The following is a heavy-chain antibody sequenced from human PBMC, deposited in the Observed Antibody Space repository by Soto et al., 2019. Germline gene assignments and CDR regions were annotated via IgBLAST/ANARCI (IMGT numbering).Heavy chain of an antibody. D-gene: IGHD6-19*01. CDR3: ARGSYYSGWV. CDR2: TYYRSNWYT. V-gene: IGHV6-1*01. CDR1: GDSVSSTSTA. J-gene: IGHJ4*02. Sequence: SQTLSLTCAISGDSVSSTSTALSWSRQSPSRGLEWLGRTYYRSNWYTDYAVSVKSRITISPDTSKNQFSLQLNSVTPEDTAVYYCARGSYYSGWVWGQGTLVTVSS.